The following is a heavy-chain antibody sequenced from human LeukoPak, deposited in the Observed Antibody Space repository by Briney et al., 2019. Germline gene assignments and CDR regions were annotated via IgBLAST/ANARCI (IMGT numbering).Heavy chain of an antibody. CDR1: GGSISSSSYY. V-gene: IGHV4-39*07. D-gene: IGHD5-18*01. J-gene: IGHJ6*03. Sequence: PSETLSLTCTVSGGSISSSSYYWGWIRQPPGKGLEWIGSIYYSGSTYYNPSLKSRVTISVDTSKNQFSLKLSSVTAADTAVYYCARGDTAMEYYYYYYMDVWGKGTTVTVSS. CDR2: IYYSGST. CDR3: ARGDTAMEYYYYYYMDV.